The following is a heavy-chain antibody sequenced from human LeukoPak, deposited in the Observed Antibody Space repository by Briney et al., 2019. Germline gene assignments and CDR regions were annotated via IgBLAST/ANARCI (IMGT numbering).Heavy chain of an antibody. CDR3: EKEDLYDSSGYYFPLTFDY. D-gene: IGHD3-22*01. CDR1: GFTFSTYA. J-gene: IGHJ4*02. Sequence: GGSLRLYCAASGFTFSTYAMSWVRQAPGKGLEWVSAISGSGGSTYYADSGKGRFTISRDNSKDTLELQMHSLRAEDTAVYYCEKEDLYDSSGYYFPLTFDYWGQGTLVTVSS. V-gene: IGHV3-23*01. CDR2: ISGSGGST.